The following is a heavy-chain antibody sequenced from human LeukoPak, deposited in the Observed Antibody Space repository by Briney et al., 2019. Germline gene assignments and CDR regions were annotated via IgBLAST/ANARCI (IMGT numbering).Heavy chain of an antibody. CDR1: GFSFSKYN. CDR2: ISSGGSYI. V-gene: IGHV3-21*04. D-gene: IGHD2-15*01. Sequence: GGSLRLSCAASGFSFSKYNMNWVRQAPGKGLEWVSSISSGGSYIYYADSVKGRFTISRDSSKNTLFLQMNRLRPEDAAVYYCAKAPVTTCRGAFCYPFDYWGLGTLVTVSS. J-gene: IGHJ4*02. CDR3: AKAPVTTCRGAFCYPFDY.